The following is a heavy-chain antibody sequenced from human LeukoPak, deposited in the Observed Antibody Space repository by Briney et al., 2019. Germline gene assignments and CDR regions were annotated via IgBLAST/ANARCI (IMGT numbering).Heavy chain of an antibody. Sequence: RPSETLSLTCSVSGISISSYYWSWIRQPPGKGLEWIGYSYFSGSTNYNPSLKSRVTISVDTSKNQYSLKLRSVTAADTAVYYCARDRTPPRPNGYYYYYGMDVWGQGTTVTVSS. CDR1: GISISSYY. V-gene: IGHV4-59*01. CDR3: ARDRTPPRPNGYYYYYGMDV. CDR2: SYFSGST. J-gene: IGHJ6*02.